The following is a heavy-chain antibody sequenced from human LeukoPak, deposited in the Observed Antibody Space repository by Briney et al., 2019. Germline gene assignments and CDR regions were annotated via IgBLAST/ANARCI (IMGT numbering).Heavy chain of an antibody. CDR1: GFTFSSYA. J-gene: IGHJ4*02. CDR3: AKGMVRGIINNYFDY. CDR2: ISGSGAST. Sequence: GGSLRLSCAASGFTFSSYAMSWVRQAPGKGLEWVSAISGSGASTSYADSVKGRFTISRDNSKNTLYLQMNSLRAEGTAVYFCAKGMVRGIINNYFDYWGQGTLVTVSS. V-gene: IGHV3-23*01. D-gene: IGHD3-10*01.